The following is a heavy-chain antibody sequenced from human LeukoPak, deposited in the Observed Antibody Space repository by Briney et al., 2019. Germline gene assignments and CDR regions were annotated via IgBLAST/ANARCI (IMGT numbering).Heavy chain of an antibody. CDR3: AKDLSLFTTSHDAFDI. CDR2: ISSSGSTI. V-gene: IGHV3-11*04. CDR1: GFTFSDYY. J-gene: IGHJ3*02. Sequence: PGGSLRLSCAASGFTFSDYYMSWIRQAPGKGLEWVSYISSSGSTIYYADSVKGRFTISRDNSKNTLYLQMNSLRAEDTAVYYCAKDLSLFTTSHDAFDIWGQGTMVTVSS. D-gene: IGHD1-1*01.